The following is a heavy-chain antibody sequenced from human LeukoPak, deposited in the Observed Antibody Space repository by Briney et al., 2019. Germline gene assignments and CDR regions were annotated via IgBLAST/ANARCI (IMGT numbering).Heavy chain of an antibody. CDR1: GFTFSSYW. J-gene: IGHJ3*02. Sequence: GGSLRLSCAASGFTFSSYWMSWVRQAPGKGLEGVANIKQDGSEKYYVDSVKGRFTISTDNAKNSLYLQMNSLTAEDTAVYYCARDLGSSPGGDAFDIWGQGTMVTVSS. D-gene: IGHD6-13*01. V-gene: IGHV3-7*01. CDR3: ARDLGSSPGGDAFDI. CDR2: IKQDGSEK.